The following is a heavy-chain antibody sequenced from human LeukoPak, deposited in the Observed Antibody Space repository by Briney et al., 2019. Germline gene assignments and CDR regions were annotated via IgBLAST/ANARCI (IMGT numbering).Heavy chain of an antibody. J-gene: IGHJ4*02. CDR3: ARDPDTAMVPGLDY. V-gene: IGHV1-2*02. D-gene: IGHD5-18*01. CDR2: INPNSGGT. CDR1: GYTFTGYY. Sequence: ASVKVSFKASGYTFTGYYMHWVRQAPGQGLEWMGWINPNSGGTNYAQKFQGRVTMTRDTSISTAYMELSRLRSDDTAVYYCARDPDTAMVPGLDYWGQGTLVTVSS.